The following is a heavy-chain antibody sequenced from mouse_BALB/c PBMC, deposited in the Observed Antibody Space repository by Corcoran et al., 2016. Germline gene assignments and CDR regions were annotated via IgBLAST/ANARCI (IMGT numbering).Heavy chain of an antibody. J-gene: IGHJ3*01. D-gene: IGHD2-1*01. V-gene: IGHV14-3*02. CDR1: GFYIKDTY. Sequence: EVQLQHSGAELVKPGASVKLSCTASGFYIKDTYMHWVKQRPEQGLEWIGRIDPANGNTKYDPKFQGKATITADTSSNTAYLQLSSLTSEDTAVYSCASRDYGNYLARFAYWGQGTLVTVSA. CDR2: IDPANGNT. CDR3: ASRDYGNYLARFAY.